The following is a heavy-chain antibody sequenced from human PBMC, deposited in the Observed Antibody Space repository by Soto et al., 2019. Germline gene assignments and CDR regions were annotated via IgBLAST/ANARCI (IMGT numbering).Heavy chain of an antibody. CDR1: GGSISSSSYY. D-gene: IGHD2-2*01. Sequence: ETLALACAVSGGSISSSSYYGGWIRQPPGKGLEWIGSIYYSGSTYYNPSLKSRVTISVDTSKNQFSLKLSSVTAADTAVYYCARHRDIVVVPAATAAYWGQGTLVTVYS. J-gene: IGHJ4*02. V-gene: IGHV4-39*01. CDR3: ARHRDIVVVPAATAAY. CDR2: IYYSGST.